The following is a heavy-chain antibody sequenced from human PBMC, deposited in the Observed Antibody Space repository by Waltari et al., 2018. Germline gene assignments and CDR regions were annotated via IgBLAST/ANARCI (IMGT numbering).Heavy chain of an antibody. Sequence: QVTLRESGPALVKPTQTLTLTCTFSGFSLSTSGMCVSWIRQPPGKALEWLALIDWDDDKYYSTSLKTRLTISKDTAKNQVVLTMTNMDPVDTATYYCARSNPTNSGYDHGGEFDYWGQGTLVTVSS. CDR1: GFSLSTSGMC. V-gene: IGHV2-70*01. D-gene: IGHD5-12*01. CDR3: ARSNPTNSGYDHGGEFDY. CDR2: IDWDDDK. J-gene: IGHJ4*02.